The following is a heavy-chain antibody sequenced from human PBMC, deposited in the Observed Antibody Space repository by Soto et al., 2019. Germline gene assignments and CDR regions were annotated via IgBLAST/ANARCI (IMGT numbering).Heavy chain of an antibody. D-gene: IGHD6-13*01. CDR2: ISGSGGST. J-gene: IGHJ4*02. V-gene: IGHV3-23*01. CDR3: EKDQRRWDSSRPDY. Sequence: GSLRLSCAASGFTFSSYAMSWVRQAPGKGLEWVSAISGSGGSTYYADSVKGRFTISRDNSKNTLYLQMNSLRAEDTAVYYCEKDQRRWDSSRPDYWGQGTLVTVSS. CDR1: GFTFSSYA.